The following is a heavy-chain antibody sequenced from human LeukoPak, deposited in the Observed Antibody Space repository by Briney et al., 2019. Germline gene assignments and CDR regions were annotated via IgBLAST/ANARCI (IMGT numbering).Heavy chain of an antibody. CDR2: IRYDGSNK. Sequence: GGSLRLSCAASGFTFSSYGMHWVRQAPGKELEWVAFIRYDGSNKYYADSVKGRFTISRDNSKNTLYLQMNSLRAEDTAVYYCAKDRTKHIVVVTELDYWGQGTLVTVSS. CDR1: GFTFSSYG. CDR3: AKDRTKHIVVVTELDY. V-gene: IGHV3-30*02. D-gene: IGHD2-21*02. J-gene: IGHJ4*02.